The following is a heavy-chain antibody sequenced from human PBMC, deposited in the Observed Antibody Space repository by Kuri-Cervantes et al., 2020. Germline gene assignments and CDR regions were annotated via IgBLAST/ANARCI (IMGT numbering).Heavy chain of an antibody. J-gene: IGHJ4*02. Sequence: ASVKVSCKASGYTFTSYAMNWVRQAPGQGIEWMGWISGYNGDTNYEQKLQGRVTMTTDTSTSTAYMELRSLRSDDTAVYYCARFDYVWGSYRSDYWGQGTLVTVSS. D-gene: IGHD3-16*02. CDR3: ARFDYVWGSYRSDY. CDR2: ISGYNGDT. V-gene: IGHV1-18*01. CDR1: GYTFTSYA.